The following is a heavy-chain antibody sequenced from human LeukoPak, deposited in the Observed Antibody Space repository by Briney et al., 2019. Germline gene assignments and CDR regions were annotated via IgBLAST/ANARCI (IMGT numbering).Heavy chain of an antibody. J-gene: IGHJ4*02. CDR1: GGSISSYY. Sequence: SETLSLTCTVSGGSISSYYWSWIRQPAGKGLEWIGRIYTSGSTNYNPSLKSRVTMSVDTSKNQFSLKLSPVTAADTAAYYCASKGFGEFNLDYWGQGTLVTVSS. V-gene: IGHV4-4*07. D-gene: IGHD3-10*01. CDR2: IYTSGST. CDR3: ASKGFGEFNLDY.